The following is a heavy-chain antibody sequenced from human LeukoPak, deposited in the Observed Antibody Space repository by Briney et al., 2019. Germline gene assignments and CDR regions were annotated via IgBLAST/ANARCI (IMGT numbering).Heavy chain of an antibody. V-gene: IGHV3-30*03. Sequence: GGSLRLSCAASGFTFRSYGMHWVRQTPGKGLEWVALISNDGSRATYADSVKGRFSISRDNSKNAVYLQMNSLRAEDTAVYYCARGLSYCSNGICPFDYWGQGTLVTVSS. CDR3: ARGLSYCSNGICPFDY. CDR2: ISNDGSRA. CDR1: GFTFRSYG. J-gene: IGHJ4*02. D-gene: IGHD2-8*01.